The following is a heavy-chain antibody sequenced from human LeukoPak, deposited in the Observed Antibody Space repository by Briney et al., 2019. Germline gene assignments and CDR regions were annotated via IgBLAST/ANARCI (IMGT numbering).Heavy chain of an antibody. CDR2: ISGSGNTI. CDR1: GFTFSDYY. CDR3: ARDRSGGTYYYDSSGYSF. J-gene: IGHJ4*02. D-gene: IGHD3-22*01. V-gene: IGHV3-11*01. Sequence: GGSLRLSCAASGFTFSDYYMSWIRQAPGKGLEWGSSISGSGNTIYYADSAMGRFTISRDNAKNSLYLLMNSLTAEDTAVYYCARDRSGGTYYYDSSGYSFWGQGTLVTVSS.